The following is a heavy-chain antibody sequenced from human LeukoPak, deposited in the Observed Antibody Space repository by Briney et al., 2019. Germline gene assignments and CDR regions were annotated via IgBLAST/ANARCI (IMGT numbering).Heavy chain of an antibody. CDR2: IYTSGST. D-gene: IGHD1-26*01. Sequence: KPSETLSLTCTVSGGSISSYYWSWIRQPPGKGLEWIGRIYTSGSTNYNPSLKSRVTMSVDTSKNQFSLKLSSVTAADTAVYYCARGSSFSSGSGSYFDYWGQGTLVTVSS. CDR1: GGSISSYY. V-gene: IGHV4-4*07. CDR3: ARGSSFSSGSGSYFDY. J-gene: IGHJ4*02.